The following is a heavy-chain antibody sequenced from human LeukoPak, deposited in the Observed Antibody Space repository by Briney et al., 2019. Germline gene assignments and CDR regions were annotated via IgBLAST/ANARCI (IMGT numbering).Heavy chain of an antibody. J-gene: IGHJ4*02. V-gene: IGHV3-7*01. CDR3: ARTRITMIVGLASRFDY. CDR2: IKQDGSEK. D-gene: IGHD3-22*01. Sequence: PGGSLRLSCAASGFTFSSYWMSWVRQAPGKGLEWVANIKQDGSEKYYVDSVKGRFTISRDNAKNSLYLQMNSLRAEGTAVYYCARTRITMIVGLASRFDYWGQGTLVTVSS. CDR1: GFTFSSYW.